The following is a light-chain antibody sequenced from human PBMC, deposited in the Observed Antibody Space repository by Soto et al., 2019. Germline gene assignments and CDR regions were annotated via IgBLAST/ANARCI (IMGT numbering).Light chain of an antibody. J-gene: IGLJ3*02. Sequence: QSVLTQPASVSGSPGQSITISCTGTSSDVGAYNYVSGYQQHPDEAPKLMIYEVSNRPSGVSNRFSGSKSGNTASLTISGLQAADEADYFCLSYTTTSTWVFGGGTKLTVL. CDR1: SSDVGAYNY. CDR3: LSYTTTSTWV. V-gene: IGLV2-14*01. CDR2: EVS.